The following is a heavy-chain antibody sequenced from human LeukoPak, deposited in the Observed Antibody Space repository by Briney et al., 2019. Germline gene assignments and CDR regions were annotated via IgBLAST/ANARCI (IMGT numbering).Heavy chain of an antibody. D-gene: IGHD6-6*01. CDR2: ISSGSTYI. CDR1: GFTFSSYS. Sequence: PGVSLRLSCAASGFTFSSYSMNWVRQAPGKGLEWVSSISSGSTYIYYADSLKGRFTISRDNAKNSLYLQMNSLRAEDTAVYYCARGLSGYASSLGYWGQGTLVTVSA. J-gene: IGHJ4*02. V-gene: IGHV3-21*01. CDR3: ARGLSGYASSLGY.